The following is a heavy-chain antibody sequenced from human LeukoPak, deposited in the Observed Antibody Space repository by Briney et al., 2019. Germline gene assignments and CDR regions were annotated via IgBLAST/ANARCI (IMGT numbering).Heavy chain of an antibody. J-gene: IGHJ4*02. CDR2: ISSSSSYT. D-gene: IGHD6-13*01. CDR1: GFTFSDYY. CDR3: ARVNQGRGSWFFDY. Sequence: PGGSLRLSCAASGFTFSDYYMSWIRQAPGKGLEWVSYISSSSSYTNYADSVKGRFTISRDNAKNSLYLQMNSLRAEDTAVYYCARVNQGRGSWFFDYWGQRTLVTVSS. V-gene: IGHV3-11*05.